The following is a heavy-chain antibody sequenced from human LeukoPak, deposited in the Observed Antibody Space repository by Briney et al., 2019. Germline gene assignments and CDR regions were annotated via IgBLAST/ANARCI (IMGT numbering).Heavy chain of an antibody. CDR2: ISGSGGST. CDR1: GFTFSSYA. CDR3: ARYYYGSGSYFDYFDY. V-gene: IGHV3-23*01. Sequence: PGGSLSLSCAASGFTFSSYAMSWVRQAPGKGLEWVSAISGSGGSTYYADSVKGRFTISRDNSKNTLYLQMNSLRAEDTAVYYCARYYYGSGSYFDYFDYWGQGTLVTVSS. D-gene: IGHD3-10*01. J-gene: IGHJ4*02.